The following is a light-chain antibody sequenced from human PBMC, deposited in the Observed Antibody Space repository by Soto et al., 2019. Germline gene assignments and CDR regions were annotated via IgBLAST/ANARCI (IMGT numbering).Light chain of an antibody. CDR2: GAS. Sequence: EIVLTQSPGTLSLSPGERATLSCRASQSVSRSFLAWYQQKPGQAPRLLIYGASSRATGIPDRFSGSGSGTDFTLTISSLQSEDFAVYYCQQYNNWPRTFGQGTKVDIK. CDR3: QQYNNWPRT. CDR1: QSVSRSF. V-gene: IGKV3-20*01. J-gene: IGKJ1*01.